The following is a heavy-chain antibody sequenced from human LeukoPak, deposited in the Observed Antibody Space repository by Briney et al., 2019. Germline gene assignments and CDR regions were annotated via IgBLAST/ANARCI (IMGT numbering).Heavy chain of an antibody. CDR1: GGSISSSDYY. V-gene: IGHV4-39*01. J-gene: IGHJ6*02. CDR2: IYYSGTT. D-gene: IGHD6-19*01. Sequence: PSETLSLTCTVSGGSISSSDYYWGWIRQPPGKGLEWIGNIYYSGTTYYNPSLKSRVTISVDTSKNQFSLKLSSVTAADTAVYYCARLYSSGVRYYDMDVWGQGTTVTVSS. CDR3: ARLYSSGVRYYDMDV.